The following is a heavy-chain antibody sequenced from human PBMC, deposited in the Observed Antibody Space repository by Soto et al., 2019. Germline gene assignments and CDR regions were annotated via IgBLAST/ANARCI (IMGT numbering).Heavy chain of an antibody. D-gene: IGHD3-10*01. CDR1: GFTFSSYW. Sequence: EVQLVESGGGLVQPGGSLRLSCAASGFTFSSYWMHWVRQAPGKGLVWVSRINSDGSSTSYADSVKGRFTISRDNAKNTLYLQMNSLRAQDTAVYYCARDSARYYYYMDVWGKGTTVTVSS. J-gene: IGHJ6*03. CDR2: INSDGSST. V-gene: IGHV3-74*01. CDR3: ARDSARYYYYMDV.